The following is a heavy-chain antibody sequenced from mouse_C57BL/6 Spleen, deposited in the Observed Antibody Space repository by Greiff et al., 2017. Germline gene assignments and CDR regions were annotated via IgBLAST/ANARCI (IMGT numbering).Heavy chain of an antibody. V-gene: IGHV5-2*01. J-gene: IGHJ4*01. CDR2: INSVGGST. CDR3: ARHGNYVFYYAMDY. D-gene: IGHD2-1*01. CDR1: EYEFPSHD. Sequence: EVKLMESGGGLVQPGESLKLSCESNEYEFPSHDMSWVRKTPEKRLELVAAINSVGGSTYYPDTMERRFIISRDNTKKTLYLHMSSLRSEDTALYYCARHGNYVFYYAMDYWGQGTSVTVSS.